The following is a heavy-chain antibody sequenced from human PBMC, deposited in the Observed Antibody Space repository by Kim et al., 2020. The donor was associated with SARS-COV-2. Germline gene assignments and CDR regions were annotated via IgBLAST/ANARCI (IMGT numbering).Heavy chain of an antibody. V-gene: IGHV1-18*01. D-gene: IGHD6-13*01. CDR2: ISAYNGNT. Sequence: ASVKVSCKASGYTFTSYGISWVRQAPGQGLEWMGWISAYNGNTNYAQKLQGRVTMTTDTSTSTAYMELRSLRSDDTAVYYCARDRRSSPAAAPYYFDYWGQGTLVTVSS. J-gene: IGHJ4*02. CDR3: ARDRRSSPAAAPYYFDY. CDR1: GYTFTSYG.